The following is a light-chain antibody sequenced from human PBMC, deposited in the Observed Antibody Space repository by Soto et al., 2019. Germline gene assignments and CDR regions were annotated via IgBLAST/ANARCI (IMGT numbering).Light chain of an antibody. J-gene: IGLJ3*02. CDR1: SSDVGAYNY. Sequence: QSVLTQPPSASGSPGQSVTISCTGTSSDVGAYNYVSWYQQHAGKAPKLVIYEVTKRPSGVPDRFSGSKSANTASLTVSGLQAEVGAVYDCSSFAPSTTGVFGGGTKFTAL. CDR3: SSFAPSTTGV. CDR2: EVT. V-gene: IGLV2-8*01.